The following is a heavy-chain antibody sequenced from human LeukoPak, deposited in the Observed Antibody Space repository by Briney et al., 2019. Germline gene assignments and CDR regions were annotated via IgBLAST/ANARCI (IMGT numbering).Heavy chain of an antibody. D-gene: IGHD2-2*01. J-gene: IGHJ4*02. Sequence: ASVKVSCKASGYTFAGYYMHWVRQAPGQELEWMGWINPNSGGTNYAQKFQGRVTMTRNTSINTAYMELSRLRSDDTAVYYCARGLRGSPAFDYWGQGTLVTVSS. CDR3: ARGLRGSPAFDY. V-gene: IGHV1-2*02. CDR2: INPNSGGT. CDR1: GYTFAGYY.